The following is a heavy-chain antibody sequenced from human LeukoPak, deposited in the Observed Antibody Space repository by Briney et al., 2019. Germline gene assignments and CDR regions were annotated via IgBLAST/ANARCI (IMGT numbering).Heavy chain of an antibody. J-gene: IGHJ6*02. CDR2: FDPEDGET. D-gene: IGHD4-17*01. V-gene: IGHV1-24*01. CDR3: ARDPGWNGDRLSWPVVYYYGMDV. Sequence: ASVKVSCKVSGYTLTELSMHWVRQAPGKGLEWMGGFDPEDGETIYAQKFQGRVTMTEDTSTDTAYMELSSLRSEDTAVYYCARDPGWNGDRLSWPVVYYYGMDVWGQGTTVTVSS. CDR1: GYTLTELS.